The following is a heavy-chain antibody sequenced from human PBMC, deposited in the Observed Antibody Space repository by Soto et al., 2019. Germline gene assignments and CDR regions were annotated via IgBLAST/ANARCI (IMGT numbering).Heavy chain of an antibody. CDR1: GFTFDDYT. CDR2: ISWDGGST. CDR3: AKDLRLLFLSYGMDV. D-gene: IGHD3-3*01. V-gene: IGHV3-43*01. Sequence: GGSLRLSCAASGFTFDDYTMHWVRQAPGKGLEWVSLISWDGGSTYYADSVKGRFTISRDNSKNSLYLQMNSLRTEDTALYYCAKDLRLLFLSYGMDVWGQGTTVTVSS. J-gene: IGHJ6*02.